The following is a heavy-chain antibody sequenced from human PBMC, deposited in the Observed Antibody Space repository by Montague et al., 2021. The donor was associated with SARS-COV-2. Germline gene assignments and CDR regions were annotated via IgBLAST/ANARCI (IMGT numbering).Heavy chain of an antibody. J-gene: IGHJ4*02. Sequence: TLSLTCTVSGGSISSGSYDWNWIRQPAGKGLEWIGRIYTSGSTNYXSSVKSRVTISVDTSKNQFSLKLSSVTAADTAVYYCARESLHLTGYYNDYFDYWGQGTLVTVSS. D-gene: IGHD3-9*01. V-gene: IGHV4-61*02. CDR3: ARESLHLTGYYNDYFDY. CDR2: IYTSGST. CDR1: GGSISSGSYD.